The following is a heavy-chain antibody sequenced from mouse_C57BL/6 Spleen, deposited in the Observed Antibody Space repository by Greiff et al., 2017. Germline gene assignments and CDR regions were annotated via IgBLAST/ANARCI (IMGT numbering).Heavy chain of an antibody. CDR2: IDPENGDT. J-gene: IGHJ1*03. CDR3: TTRSTMITRDWYFDV. D-gene: IGHD2-4*01. V-gene: IGHV14-4*01. Sequence: EVQLQQSGAELVRPGASVKLSCTASGFNIKDDYMHWVKQRPEQGLEWIGWIDPENGDTEYASKFQGKATITADTTSNTAYLQLSSLTSEDTAVYYCTTRSTMITRDWYFDVWGTGTTVTVSS. CDR1: GFNIKDDY.